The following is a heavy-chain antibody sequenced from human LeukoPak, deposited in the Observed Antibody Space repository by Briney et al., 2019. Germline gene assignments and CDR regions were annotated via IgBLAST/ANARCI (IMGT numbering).Heavy chain of an antibody. CDR1: GGSISSYY. Sequence: SETLSLTCTVSGGSISSYYWSWIRQPPGKGLEWIGYIYYSGSTNYNPSLKSRVTISVDTSKNQFSLKLSSVTAADTAVYYCARGRYCSSTSCSSGRGAFDIWGQGTMVTVSS. J-gene: IGHJ3*02. CDR3: ARGRYCSSTSCSSGRGAFDI. D-gene: IGHD2-2*01. V-gene: IGHV4-59*01. CDR2: IYYSGST.